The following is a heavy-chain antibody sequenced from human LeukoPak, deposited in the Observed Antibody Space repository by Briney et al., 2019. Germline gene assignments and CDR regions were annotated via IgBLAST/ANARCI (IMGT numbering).Heavy chain of an antibody. CDR2: ISSSGSTI. CDR3: ARMGKDCSSTSCYPVPDY. D-gene: IGHD2-2*01. V-gene: IGHV3-48*03. CDR1: GFTFSSYE. Sequence: PGGSLRLPCAASGFTFSSYEMNWVRQAPGKGLEWVSYISSSGSTIYYADSVKGRFTISRDNAKNSLYLQMNSLRAEDTAVYYCARMGKDCSSTSCYPVPDYWGQGTLVTVSS. J-gene: IGHJ4*02.